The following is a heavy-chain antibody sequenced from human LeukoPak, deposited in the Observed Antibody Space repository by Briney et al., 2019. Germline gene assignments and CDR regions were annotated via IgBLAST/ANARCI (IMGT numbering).Heavy chain of an antibody. J-gene: IGHJ5*02. CDR3: ARKVVVVVASWNWFDP. CDR1: GYTFTSYG. V-gene: IGHV1-18*01. D-gene: IGHD2-15*01. CDR2: ISAYNGNT. Sequence: ASVKVSCKASGYTFTSYGISWVRQAPGQGLEWMGWISAYNGNTNYAQELQGRVTMTTDTSTSTAYMELRSLRSDDTAVYYCARKVVVVVASWNWFDPWGQGTLVTVSS.